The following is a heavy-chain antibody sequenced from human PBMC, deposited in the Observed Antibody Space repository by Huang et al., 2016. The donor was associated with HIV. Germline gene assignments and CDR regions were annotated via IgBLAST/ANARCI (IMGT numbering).Heavy chain of an antibody. CDR2: SDTEDGET. J-gene: IGHJ4*02. CDR1: GSILPELA. Sequence: QVQLVQSGSEVRKPGASVKVSCKVSGSILPELAMPWVRQSPGKGLGWMGGSDTEDGETMYAEKLQGRVTMTEDTSTDTAYLELSGLTSDDTAVYYCATHSGGDSYAPYYWGQGTLVTVSS. V-gene: IGHV1-24*01. D-gene: IGHD2-21*02. CDR3: ATHSGGDSYAPYY.